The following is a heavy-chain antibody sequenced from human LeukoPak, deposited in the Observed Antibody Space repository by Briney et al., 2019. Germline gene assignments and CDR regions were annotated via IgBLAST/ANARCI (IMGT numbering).Heavy chain of an antibody. V-gene: IGHV4-34*01. J-gene: IGHJ4*02. D-gene: IGHD6-19*01. CDR2: INHSGST. CDR1: GGSFSGYY. Sequence: PSETLSLTCAVYGGSFSGYYWSWIRHPPGKGLEWIGEINHSGSTNYNPSLKSRVTISVDTSKNQFSLKLSSVTAADTAVYYCANTRDSSGPRPFDYWGQGTLVTVSS. CDR3: ANTRDSSGPRPFDY.